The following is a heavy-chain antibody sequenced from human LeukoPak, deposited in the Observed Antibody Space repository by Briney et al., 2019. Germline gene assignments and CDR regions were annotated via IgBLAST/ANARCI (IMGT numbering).Heavy chain of an antibody. D-gene: IGHD5-12*01. CDR2: ISGSGGST. CDR1: GFTFSSYA. CDR3: AKAMLMATIIVAFDY. Sequence: GGSLRLSCAASGFTFSSYAMSWVRQAPGKGLEWVSAISGSGGSTYYADSVKGRFTISRDNSKNTLYLQMNSLRAEDTAVYYCAKAMLMATIIVAFDYWGQGTLVTVFS. V-gene: IGHV3-23*01. J-gene: IGHJ4*02.